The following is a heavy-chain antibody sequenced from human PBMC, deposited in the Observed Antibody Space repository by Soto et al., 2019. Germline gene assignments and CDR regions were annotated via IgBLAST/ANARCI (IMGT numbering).Heavy chain of an antibody. CDR3: TTDQEKGSSWYGYGMDV. J-gene: IGHJ6*02. CDR2: IKSKTDGGKT. Sequence: GGSLRLSCAASGFTFSNAWMNWVRQAPGKGLEWVGRIKSKTDGGKTDYAAPVKVGFTISRNDSKNTLYLQMNSLKTEDTAMYYCTTDQEKGSSWYGYGMDVWGQGTTVTVSS. V-gene: IGHV3-15*07. D-gene: IGHD2-15*01. CDR1: GFTFSNAW.